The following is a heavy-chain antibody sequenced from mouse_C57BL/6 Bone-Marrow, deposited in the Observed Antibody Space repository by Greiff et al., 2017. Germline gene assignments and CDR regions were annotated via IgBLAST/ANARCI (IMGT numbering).Heavy chain of an antibody. D-gene: IGHD1-1*01. CDR2: IYPRDGST. CDR3: ARPVVDYYGSSFSYWYFDV. CDR1: GYTFTSYD. V-gene: IGHV1-85*01. J-gene: IGHJ1*03. Sequence: QVQLKQSGPELVKPGASVKLSCKASGYTFTSYDINWVKQRPGQGLEWIGWIYPRDGSTKYNEKFKGKATLTVDTSSSTAYMELHSLTSEDSAVYFCARPVVDYYGSSFSYWYFDVWGTGTTVTVSS.